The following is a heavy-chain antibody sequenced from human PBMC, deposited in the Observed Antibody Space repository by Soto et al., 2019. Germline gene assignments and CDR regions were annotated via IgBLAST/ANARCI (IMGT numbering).Heavy chain of an antibody. D-gene: IGHD1-7*01. J-gene: IGHJ4*02. Sequence: SVKVSCKASGGTFSSYAISWVRQAPGQGLEWMGGIIPIFGTANYAQKFQGRVTITADGSTSTAYMELSSLRSEDTAVYYCARTHWNYGGYFDYWGQGTLVTVSS. CDR1: GGTFSSYA. CDR3: ARTHWNYGGYFDY. CDR2: IIPIFGTA. V-gene: IGHV1-69*13.